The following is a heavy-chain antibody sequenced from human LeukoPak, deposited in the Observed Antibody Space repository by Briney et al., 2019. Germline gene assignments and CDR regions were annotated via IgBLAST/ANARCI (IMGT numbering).Heavy chain of an antibody. J-gene: IGHJ2*01. Sequence: GGSLRLSCTTSGFTFGDYDMSWFRQAPGKGLEWVGFIRSRAYGGTTDYAAPAKGRFTISRDNSRSIAYLQMSSLKTEDTAMYYCTRATRYLDLWGRGTLVAVSS. V-gene: IGHV3-49*03. CDR1: GFTFGDYD. CDR3: TRATRYLDL. CDR2: IRSRAYGGTT.